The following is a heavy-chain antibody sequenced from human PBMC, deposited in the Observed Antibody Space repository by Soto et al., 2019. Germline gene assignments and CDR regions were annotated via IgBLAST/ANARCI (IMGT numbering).Heavy chain of an antibody. CDR3: AGEYYYGSGPWY. CDR1: GYTFTSSC. CDR2: ISAYNGNT. J-gene: IGHJ4*02. V-gene: IGHV1-18*01. Sequence: GYTFTSSCITWVLHPPGQALEWMGWISAYNGNTNYAQKLQGRVTITTDTSTSTAYMELRSLRSDDTAVDYWAGEYYYGSGPWYWGQGTLVT. D-gene: IGHD3-10*01.